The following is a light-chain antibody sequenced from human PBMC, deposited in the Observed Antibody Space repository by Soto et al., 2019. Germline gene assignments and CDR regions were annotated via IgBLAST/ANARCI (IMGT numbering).Light chain of an antibody. CDR2: LNTDGSH. CDR1: SGHRSYA. CDR3: QAWGTDILYV. J-gene: IGLJ1*01. V-gene: IGLV4-69*01. Sequence: QPVLTQSPSASASLGASVKLTCTLSSGHRSYAIAWHQQQPEKGPRYLMTLNTDGSHIKGDGIPDRFSGSSSGAERYLTISSLQSEDEADYYGQAWGTDILYVFGNGTKLTVL.